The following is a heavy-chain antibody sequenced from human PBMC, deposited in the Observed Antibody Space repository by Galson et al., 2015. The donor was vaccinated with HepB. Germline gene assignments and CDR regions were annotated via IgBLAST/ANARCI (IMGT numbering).Heavy chain of an antibody. Sequence: SLRLSCAVSGLTFSNYWMVWVRQAPGKGLEWVSRIKYDGTIINYADSVKGRFTISRDNAKNTLYLQMDSLRAEDTAVYYCGKDNYGFPDYWGQGTLVTVSS. J-gene: IGHJ4*02. D-gene: IGHD3-10*01. CDR1: GLTFSNYW. CDR3: GKDNYGFPDY. CDR2: IKYDGTII. V-gene: IGHV3-74*01.